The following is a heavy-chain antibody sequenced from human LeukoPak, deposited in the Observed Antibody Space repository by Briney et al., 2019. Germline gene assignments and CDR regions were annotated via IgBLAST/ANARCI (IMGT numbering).Heavy chain of an antibody. D-gene: IGHD6-13*01. CDR2: IIPIFGTA. J-gene: IGHJ4*02. V-gene: IGHV1-69*06. CDR1: GGTFSSYA. CDR3: ARDNVYSSRGGNYFDY. Sequence: ASVKVSCKASGGTFSSYAISWVRQAPGQGLEWRGGIIPIFGTANYAQKFQGRVTITADKSTSTAYMELSSLRSEDTAVYYCARDNVYSSRGGNYFDYWGQGTLVTVSS.